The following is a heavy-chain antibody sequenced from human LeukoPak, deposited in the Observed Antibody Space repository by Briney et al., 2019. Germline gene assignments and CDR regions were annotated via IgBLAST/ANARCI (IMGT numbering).Heavy chain of an antibody. Sequence: PGRSLRLSCAASGFTFSDAAMNWIRQAPGKGLEWVSLISYTGANTYYADSVKGRFTISRDNSKNTLDLQMNSLRVEDTAVYYCAKDIQSTYWGQGTLVTVSS. CDR2: ISYTGANT. D-gene: IGHD2-21*01. CDR3: AKDIQSTY. V-gene: IGHV3-23*01. J-gene: IGHJ4*02. CDR1: GFTFSDAA.